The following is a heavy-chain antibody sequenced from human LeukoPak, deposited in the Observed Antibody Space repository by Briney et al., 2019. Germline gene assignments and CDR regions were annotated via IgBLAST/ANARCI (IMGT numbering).Heavy chain of an antibody. Sequence: SETLSLTCTLPGGSISSSSYYWGWIRQPPGKGLEWIGSIYYSGSTYYNPSLKSRVTISVDTSKNQFSLKLSSVTAADTAVYYCARLTTIIDFDYWGQGTLVTVSS. J-gene: IGHJ4*02. D-gene: IGHD3-3*01. CDR2: IYYSGST. CDR3: ARLTTIIDFDY. V-gene: IGHV4-39*01. CDR1: GGSISSSSYY.